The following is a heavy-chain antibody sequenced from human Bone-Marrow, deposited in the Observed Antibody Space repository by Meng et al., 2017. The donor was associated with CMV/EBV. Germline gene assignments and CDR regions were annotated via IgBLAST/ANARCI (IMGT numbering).Heavy chain of an antibody. CDR1: GFTFSSYG. D-gene: IGHD3-3*01. CDR2: ISSSSSYI. V-gene: IGHV3-21*01. Sequence: GESLKISCAASGFTFSSYGMHWVRQAPGKGLEWVSSISSSSSYIYYADSVKGRFTISRDNAKNSLYLQMNSLRAEDTAVYYCARDITIFGVAPLDVWGQETTVTVSS. CDR3: ARDITIFGVAPLDV. J-gene: IGHJ6*02.